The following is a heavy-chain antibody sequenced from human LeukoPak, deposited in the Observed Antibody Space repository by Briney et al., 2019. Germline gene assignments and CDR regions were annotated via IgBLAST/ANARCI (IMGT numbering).Heavy chain of an antibody. V-gene: IGHV3-9*01. CDR1: GFTFDDYA. J-gene: IGHJ6*02. CDR3: AKDTGPVEYSSSSVDYYYYGMDV. D-gene: IGHD6-6*01. CDR2: ISWNSGSI. Sequence: GRSLRLSCAASGFTFDDYAMHWVRQAPGKGLEWVSGISWNSGSIGYADSVKGRFTISRDNAKNSLYLQMNSLRAEDTALYYCAKDTGPVEYSSSSVDYYYYGMDVWGQGTTVTVCS.